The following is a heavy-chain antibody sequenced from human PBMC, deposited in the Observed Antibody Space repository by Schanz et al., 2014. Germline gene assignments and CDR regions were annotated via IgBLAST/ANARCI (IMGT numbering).Heavy chain of an antibody. Sequence: QVQLVQSASELKTPGASVRVSCKASGYSFSDFPINWVRQAPGQGLEWMGWIGGSDGNTNFAQKFQGRVTMTTDTSTSTVYMELRSLTSDDSAVYYCARDRDQWDGNYLDYWGQGTLVTVSS. D-gene: IGHD1-26*01. J-gene: IGHJ4*02. V-gene: IGHV1-18*01. CDR2: IGGSDGNT. CDR3: ARDRDQWDGNYLDY. CDR1: GYSFSDFP.